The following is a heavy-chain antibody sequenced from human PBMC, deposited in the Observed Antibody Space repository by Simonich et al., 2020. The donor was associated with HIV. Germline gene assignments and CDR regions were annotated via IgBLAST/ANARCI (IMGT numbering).Heavy chain of an antibody. CDR1: GGSFSGYY. J-gene: IGHJ4*02. CDR3: ARRHPTTVTTPYFDY. CDR2: INHSGST. D-gene: IGHD4-17*01. Sequence: QVQLQQCGAGLLKPSETLSLTCAVYGGSFSGYYWSWIRQPPGKGLEWIGEINHSGSTNYNPPLKSRVTISVDTSKNQFSLKLSSVTAADTAVYYCARRHPTTVTTPYFDYWGQGTLVTVSS. V-gene: IGHV4-34*01.